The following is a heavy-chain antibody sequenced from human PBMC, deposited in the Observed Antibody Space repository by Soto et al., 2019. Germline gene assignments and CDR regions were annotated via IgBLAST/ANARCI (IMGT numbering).Heavy chain of an antibody. J-gene: IGHJ4*02. V-gene: IGHV3-33*01. D-gene: IGHD3-9*01. CDR1: GFTFSSYG. CDR2: IWYDGSNK. CDR3: ARDRFNDILTGTVFDY. Sequence: QVQLVESGGGVVQPGRSLRLSCAASGFTFSSYGMHWVRQAPGKGLEWVAVIWYDGSNKYYADSVKGRFTISRDNSKNTLYLQMNSLRAEDTAVYYCARDRFNDILTGTVFDYWGQGTLVTVSS.